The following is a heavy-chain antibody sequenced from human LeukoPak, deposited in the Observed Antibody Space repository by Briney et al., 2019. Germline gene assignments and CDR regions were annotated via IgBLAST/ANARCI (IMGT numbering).Heavy chain of an antibody. CDR2: ISSSSSYI. CDR1: GFTFSTYS. Sequence: GGSLRLSCAASGFTFSTYSGNWIRQAPGKGLEWVSSISSSSSYIYYADSVKGRFTISRDNAKNSLYLQMNSLRAEDTAVYYCAGDSLHPRRLSDAFEIWGQGTMVTVSS. V-gene: IGHV3-21*01. CDR3: AGDSLHPRRLSDAFEI. J-gene: IGHJ3*02. D-gene: IGHD3-16*02.